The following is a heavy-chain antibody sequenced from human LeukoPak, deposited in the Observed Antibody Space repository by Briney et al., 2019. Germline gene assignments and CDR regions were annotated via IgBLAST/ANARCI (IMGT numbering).Heavy chain of an antibody. CDR3: ATLAPRYYYDSSGYLDYFDY. Sequence: GGCLRLSCAASGCTFSSYAESWVRQAPGKGLEWVSAIRGSGGSTYYADSVKGRFTISRDNSRNTLYLQMNSLRAEDTAVYYCATLAPRYYYDSSGYLDYFDYWGQGTLVTVSS. CDR1: GCTFSSYA. CDR2: IRGSGGST. D-gene: IGHD3-22*01. J-gene: IGHJ4*02. V-gene: IGHV3-23*01.